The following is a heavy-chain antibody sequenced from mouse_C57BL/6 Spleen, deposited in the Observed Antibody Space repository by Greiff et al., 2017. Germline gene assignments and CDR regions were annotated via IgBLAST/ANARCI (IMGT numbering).Heavy chain of an antibody. CDR1: GYAFSSYW. D-gene: IGHD1-1*01. CDR3: ARFTTVVGAMDY. V-gene: IGHV1-80*01. J-gene: IGHJ4*01. CDR2: IYPGDGDT. Sequence: VQLQQSGAELVKPGASVKISCKASGYAFSSYWMNWVKQRPGKGLEWIGQIYPGDGDTNYNGKFKGKATLTADKSSSTAYMQLSSLTSEDSAVYFCARFTTVVGAMDYWGQGTSVTVSS.